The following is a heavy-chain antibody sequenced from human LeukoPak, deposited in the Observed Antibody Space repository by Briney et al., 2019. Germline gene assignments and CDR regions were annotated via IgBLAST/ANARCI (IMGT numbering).Heavy chain of an antibody. CDR2: INPNSGGT. D-gene: IGHD3-10*01. CDR3: ASPHHSGSYYGN. J-gene: IGHJ4*02. CDR1: GYTFTGYY. V-gene: IGHV1-2*02. Sequence: ASVKVSCKASGYTFTGYYMHWVRQAPGQGLEWMGWINPNSGGTNYAQKFQGRVTMTRDTSISTAYMELSSLRSDDTAVYYCASPHHSGSYYGNWGQGTLVTVSS.